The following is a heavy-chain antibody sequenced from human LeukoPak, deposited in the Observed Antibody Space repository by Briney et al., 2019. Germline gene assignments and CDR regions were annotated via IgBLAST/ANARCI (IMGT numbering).Heavy chain of an antibody. V-gene: IGHV4-59*01. J-gene: IGHJ4*02. CDR2: IYYSGST. CDR3: ARSAQYYYDSSGSLPGDY. D-gene: IGHD3-22*01. Sequence: SETLSLTCTVSGGSISSDYWSWIRQPPGKGLEWIGYIYYSGSTNYNPSLKSRVTISVDTSKHQFSLKLTSVTAADTAVYYCARSAQYYYDSSGSLPGDYWGQGTLVTVSS. CDR1: GGSISSDY.